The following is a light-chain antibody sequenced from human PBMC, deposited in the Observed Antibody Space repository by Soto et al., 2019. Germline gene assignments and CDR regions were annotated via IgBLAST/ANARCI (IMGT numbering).Light chain of an antibody. CDR3: HQYGSSSKT. CDR1: QTVSSNY. J-gene: IGKJ1*01. Sequence: EIALTKSPGTLSSSPGERASLSCRASQTVSSNYLAGYQQKAGQAPRLLIYGASSRATGIPVRFSGSRSGTDFAITISRLEPEEFAVYYCHQYGSSSKTFGQGTKVDIK. CDR2: GAS. V-gene: IGKV3-20*01.